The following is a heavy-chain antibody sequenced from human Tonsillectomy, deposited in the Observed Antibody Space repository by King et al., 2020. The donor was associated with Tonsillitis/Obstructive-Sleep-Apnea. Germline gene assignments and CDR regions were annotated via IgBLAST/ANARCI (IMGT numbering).Heavy chain of an antibody. CDR2: ISAYNGDT. CDR1: GYTFTTYG. CDR3: ARDSRSHYYDTSGYYTFEY. D-gene: IGHD3-22*01. J-gene: IGHJ4*02. V-gene: IGHV1-18*01. Sequence: QRVQSGAEVKKPGASVKVSCKASGYTFTTYGISWVRQAPGQGLEWMGWISAYNGDTNYAQKLQDRVTMTTDTSTSTAYMGVRSLRSDDTAVYYCARDSRSHYYDTSGYYTFEYWGQGTLVTVSS.